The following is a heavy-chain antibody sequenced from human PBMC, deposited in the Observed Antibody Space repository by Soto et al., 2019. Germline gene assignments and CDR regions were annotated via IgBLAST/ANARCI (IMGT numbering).Heavy chain of an antibody. Sequence: PSETLSLTCTVSGGSISSSSYYWGWIRQPPGKGLEWIGSIYYSGNTNYNPSLKSRVTISVDTSKNQFSLKLSSVTAADTAVYYCARLAYSTSSGYYYYYMDVWGKGTTVTVSS. J-gene: IGHJ6*03. V-gene: IGHV4-39*07. D-gene: IGHD6-6*01. CDR1: GGSISSSSYY. CDR3: ARLAYSTSSGYYYYYMDV. CDR2: IYYSGNT.